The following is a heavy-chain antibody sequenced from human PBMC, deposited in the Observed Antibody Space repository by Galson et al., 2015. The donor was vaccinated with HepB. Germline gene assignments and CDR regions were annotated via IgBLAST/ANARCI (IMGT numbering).Heavy chain of an antibody. V-gene: IGHV3-23*01. CDR3: AKGSPRREWELSPGDCFDY. D-gene: IGHD1-26*01. CDR1: GFTFSSYA. Sequence: SLRLSCAASGFTFSSYAMSWVRQAPGKGLEWVSAISGSGGSTYYADSVKGRFTISRDNSKNTLYLQMNSLRAEDTAVYYCAKGSPRREWELSPGDCFDYWGQGTLVTVSS. CDR2: ISGSGGST. J-gene: IGHJ4*02.